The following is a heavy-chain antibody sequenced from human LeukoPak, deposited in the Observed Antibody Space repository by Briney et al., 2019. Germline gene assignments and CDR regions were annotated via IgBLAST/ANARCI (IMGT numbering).Heavy chain of an antibody. Sequence: ASVKVSCKASGYTFTTYYMHWVRQAPRQGLEWMGWISAYNGNTNYAQKLQGRVTMTTDTSTSTAYMELRSLRSDDTAVYYCARPWDEWELPWFDPWGQGTLVTVSS. D-gene: IGHD1-26*01. CDR1: GYTFTTYY. CDR3: ARPWDEWELPWFDP. V-gene: IGHV1-18*04. J-gene: IGHJ5*02. CDR2: ISAYNGNT.